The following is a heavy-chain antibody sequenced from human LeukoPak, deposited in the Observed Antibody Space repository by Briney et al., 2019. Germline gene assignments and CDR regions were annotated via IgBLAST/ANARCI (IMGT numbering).Heavy chain of an antibody. Sequence: ASVKVSCKASGYTFSSYGISWVRQAPGQGLEWMGWISAYNGNTNYAQKLQGRVTMSTDTSTSTAYMELRSLRSDDTAVYYCARAPQWELTGGFDYWGQGTLVTVSS. V-gene: IGHV1-18*01. CDR1: GYTFSSYG. J-gene: IGHJ4*02. D-gene: IGHD1-26*01. CDR3: ARAPQWELTGGFDY. CDR2: ISAYNGNT.